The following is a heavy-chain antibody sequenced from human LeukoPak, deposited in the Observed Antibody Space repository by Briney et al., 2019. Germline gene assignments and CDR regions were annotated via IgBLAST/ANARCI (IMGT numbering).Heavy chain of an antibody. Sequence: PGGSLRLSCAASGFTFSSYAMHWVRQAPGKGLEWVAVISYDGSNKYYADSVKGRFTISRDNSKNTLYLQMNSLRAEDTAVYYCAGTNDPTTFYGMDVWGQGTTVTVSS. CDR1: GFTFSSYA. V-gene: IGHV3-30-3*01. CDR3: AGTNDPTTFYGMDV. CDR2: ISYDGSNK. J-gene: IGHJ6*02. D-gene: IGHD2-8*01.